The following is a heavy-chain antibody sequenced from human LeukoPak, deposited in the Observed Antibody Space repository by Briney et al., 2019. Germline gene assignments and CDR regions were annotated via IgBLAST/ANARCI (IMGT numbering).Heavy chain of an antibody. CDR1: GFTFSSCG. CDR2: IRYDGSNK. D-gene: IGHD3-3*01. CDR3: AKDGVNHTLGLYFDY. J-gene: IGHJ4*02. Sequence: PGGSLRLSCAASGFTFSSCGMHWVRQAPGKGLEWVAFIRYDGSNKYYADSVKGRFTISRDNSKNTLYLQMNSLRAEDTAVYYCAKDGVNHTLGLYFDYWGQGTLVTVSS. V-gene: IGHV3-30*02.